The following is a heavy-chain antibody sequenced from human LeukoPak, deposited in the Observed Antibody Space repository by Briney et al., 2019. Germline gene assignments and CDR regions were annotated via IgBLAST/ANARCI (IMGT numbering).Heavy chain of an antibody. Sequence: PGGSLRLSCEASGFFFGGHAMNWLRQAPGKGLEWISFITKDSDIIHYAESVEGRFTVSRDNAKNSLYLQMNSLRVEDTAVYYCAGDEGSWNYEYWGQGTLATVSS. CDR1: GFFFGGHA. CDR2: ITKDSDII. J-gene: IGHJ4*02. D-gene: IGHD1-7*01. V-gene: IGHV3-48*01. CDR3: AGDEGSWNYEY.